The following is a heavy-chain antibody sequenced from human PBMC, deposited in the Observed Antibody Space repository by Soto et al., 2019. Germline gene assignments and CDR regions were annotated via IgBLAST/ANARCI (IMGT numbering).Heavy chain of an antibody. CDR1: GYNFNRYW. CDR3: ARQKTPGVFDY. J-gene: IGHJ4*02. Sequence: GESLKISCKGSGYNFNRYWIGWVRQMPGKGLEWMGVIYPGDSDIRYSPSFQGQVTISADKSVSTAYLQWSSLKASDSAMYYCARQKTPGVFDYWGQGTLVTVSS. V-gene: IGHV5-51*01. CDR2: IYPGDSDI. D-gene: IGHD3-10*01.